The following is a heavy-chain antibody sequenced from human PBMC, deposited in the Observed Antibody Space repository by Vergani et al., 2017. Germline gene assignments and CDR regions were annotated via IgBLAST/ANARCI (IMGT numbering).Heavy chain of an antibody. Sequence: QVQLVQSGAEVKKPGASVKVSCKASGYTFTSYYMHWVRQAPGQGLEWMGIINPSGGSTSYAQKFQGRVTMTRDTSTSTVYMELSSLRSEDTAVYYCARGGRGYYGSGSKTGRMDVWGQGTTVTVSS. CDR2: INPSGGST. CDR1: GYTFTSYY. D-gene: IGHD3-10*01. J-gene: IGHJ6*02. CDR3: ARGGRGYYGSGSKTGRMDV. V-gene: IGHV1-46*01.